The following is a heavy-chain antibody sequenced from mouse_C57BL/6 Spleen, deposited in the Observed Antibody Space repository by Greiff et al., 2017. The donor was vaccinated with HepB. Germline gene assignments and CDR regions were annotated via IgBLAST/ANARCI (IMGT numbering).Heavy chain of an antibody. CDR3: ARERDSNYVWFAY. V-gene: IGHV5-4*01. Sequence: EVKLMESGGGLVKPGGSLKLSCAASGFTFSSYAMSWVRQTPEKRLEWVATISDGGSYTYYPDNVKGRFTISRDNAKNNLYLQMSHLKSEDTAMYYCARERDSNYVWFAYWGQGTLVTVSA. J-gene: IGHJ3*01. D-gene: IGHD2-5*01. CDR2: ISDGGSYT. CDR1: GFTFSSYA.